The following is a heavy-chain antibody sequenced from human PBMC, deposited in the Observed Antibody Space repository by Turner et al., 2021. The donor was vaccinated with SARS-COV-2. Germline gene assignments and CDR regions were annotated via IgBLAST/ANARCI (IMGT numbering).Heavy chain of an antibody. V-gene: IGHV4-59*08. CDR2: FYKIGSI. CDR1: GGSISSKS. D-gene: IGHD1-1*01. J-gene: IGHJ6*02. CDR3: ARHQGSTSGYDHGMNV. Sequence: QVQLQESGPGLVRPSETLSITCTVSGGSISSKSWSWIRQSPGRGLEWIGYFYKIGSIDYNPTLRSRVTISVDTSKNQLSLNLISMTAADTAVYYCARHQGSTSGYDHGMNVWGQGTAVIVSS.